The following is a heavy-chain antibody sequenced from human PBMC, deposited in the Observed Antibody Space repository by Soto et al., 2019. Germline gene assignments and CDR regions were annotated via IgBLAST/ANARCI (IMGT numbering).Heavy chain of an antibody. V-gene: IGHV1-3*01. CDR1: GYTFTSYA. Sequence: GASVKVSCKASGYTFTSYAMHWVRQAPGQRLEWMGWINAGNGNTKYSQKFQGRVTITRDTAASTAYMELSSLRSEDTAVYYCARSKSRITMIVVVMRSYYYGMDVWGQGTTVTVSS. D-gene: IGHD3-22*01. J-gene: IGHJ6*02. CDR2: INAGNGNT. CDR3: ARSKSRITMIVVVMRSYYYGMDV.